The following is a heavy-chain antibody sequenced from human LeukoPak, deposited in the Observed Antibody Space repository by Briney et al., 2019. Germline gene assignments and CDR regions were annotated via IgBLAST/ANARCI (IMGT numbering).Heavy chain of an antibody. J-gene: IGHJ3*02. D-gene: IGHD1-26*01. CDR2: MWSDGSNE. CDR1: GFTFSSYG. CDR3: ARKAWGWSFDI. Sequence: GRSLRLSCAASGFTFSSYGMHWVRQAPGKGLEWVANMWSDGSNEYYADSVKDRFTISRDNSKNTLYLQMNSLRAEDTAVYYCARKAWGWSFDIWGQGTMVTVSS. V-gene: IGHV3-33*01.